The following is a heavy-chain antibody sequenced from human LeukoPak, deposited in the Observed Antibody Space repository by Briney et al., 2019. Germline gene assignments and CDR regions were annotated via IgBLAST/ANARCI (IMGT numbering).Heavy chain of an antibody. CDR3: ASRPLLAAPSARPPEYFHH. J-gene: IGHJ1*01. CDR2: INPNSGGT. CDR1: GYTFTDYY. D-gene: IGHD2-2*01. V-gene: IGHV1-2*02. Sequence: ASVKVSCKASGYTFTDYYMHWVRQAPGQGLEWMGWINPNSGGTNYAQKFQGRVTMTRDTSISTAYMELSRLRSDDTAVYYCASRPLLAAPSARPPEYFHHWGQGTLVTVSS.